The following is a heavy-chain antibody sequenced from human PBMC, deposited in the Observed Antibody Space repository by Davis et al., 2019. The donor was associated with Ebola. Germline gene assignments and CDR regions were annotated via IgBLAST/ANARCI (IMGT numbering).Heavy chain of an antibody. CDR2: INHSGST. V-gene: IGHV4-34*01. J-gene: IGHJ4*02. D-gene: IGHD4/OR15-4a*01. CDR3: ATGLTMLGY. Sequence: MPSETLSLTCTVSGGSISSYYWSWIRQPPGKGLEWIGEINHSGSTNYNPSLKSRVTISVDTSKNQFSLKLSSVTAADTAVYYCATGLTMLGYWGQGTLVTVSS. CDR1: GGSISSYY.